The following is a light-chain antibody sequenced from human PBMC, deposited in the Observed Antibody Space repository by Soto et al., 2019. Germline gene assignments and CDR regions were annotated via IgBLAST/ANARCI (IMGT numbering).Light chain of an antibody. CDR3: QQSYNMPWT. J-gene: IGKJ1*01. CDR1: QSISSY. Sequence: DIQMTHSPSSLSASVGDRVTISCRASQSISSYLSWYQQKPGKAPKLLIFAASSLESGVPSRFSGSGSGTDYTLTISSLQPEDFATYHCQQSYNMPWTFGQGTKVDIK. V-gene: IGKV1-39*01. CDR2: AAS.